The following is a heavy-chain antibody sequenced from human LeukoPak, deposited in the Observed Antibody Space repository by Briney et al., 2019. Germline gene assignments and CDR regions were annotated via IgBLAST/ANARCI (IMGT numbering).Heavy chain of an antibody. V-gene: IGHV1-18*01. CDR1: GYTFTSYG. J-gene: IGHJ4*02. CDR2: ISAYNGNT. CDR3: ATAREYSGSYYFVFDY. D-gene: IGHD1-26*01. Sequence: ASVKVSCKASGYTFTSYGISWVRQAPGQGLEWMGWISAYNGNTNYAQKLQGRVTMTRNTSISTAYMELSSLRSEDTAVYYCATAREYSGSYYFVFDYWGQGTLVTVSS.